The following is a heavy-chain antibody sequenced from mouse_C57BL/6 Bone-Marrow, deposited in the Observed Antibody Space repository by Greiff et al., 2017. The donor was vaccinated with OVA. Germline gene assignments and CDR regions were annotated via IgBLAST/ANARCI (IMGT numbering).Heavy chain of an antibody. D-gene: IGHD1-1*02. CDR2: IDPENGDT. CDR3: TTGDYGDYWYFDV. V-gene: IGHV14-4*01. J-gene: IGHJ1*03. CDR1: GFNIKDDY. Sequence: VQLQQSGAELVRPGASVKLSCTASGFNIKDDYMHWVKQRPEQGLEWIGWIDPENGDTEYASKFQGKATITADTSSNTAYLQLSSLTSEDTAVYYCTTGDYGDYWYFDVWGTGTTVTVSS.